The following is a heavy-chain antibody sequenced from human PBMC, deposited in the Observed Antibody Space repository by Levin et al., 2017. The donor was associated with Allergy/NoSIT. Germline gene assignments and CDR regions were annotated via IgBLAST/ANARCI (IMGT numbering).Heavy chain of an antibody. CDR2: LGRSGRTT. CDR1: GFTFTSYA. J-gene: IGHJ4*02. V-gene: IGHV3-23*01. CDR3: AKGGIGESSGLDN. Sequence: GESLKISCAASGFTFTSYAMTWVRQASGKGLEWVSSLGRSGRTTYYADSVKGRFTISRDSSKNTLYLQMNSLRVEDTALYYCAKGGIGESSGLDNWGQGTLVIVSS. D-gene: IGHD5-12*01.